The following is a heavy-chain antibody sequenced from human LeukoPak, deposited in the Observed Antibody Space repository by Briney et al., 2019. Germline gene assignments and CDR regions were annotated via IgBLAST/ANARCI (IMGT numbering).Heavy chain of an antibody. D-gene: IGHD3-9*01. Sequence: GGSLRLSCEASGFNIRNNWMSWVRLAPGKGLEYVANINQDEGQKYYVDSVKGRFTISKDTAKDSLNLQMNSLRAEDTGVYYCARDNYDIRGQGTLVTVSS. V-gene: IGHV3-7*01. CDR1: GFNIRNNW. CDR2: INQDEGQK. J-gene: IGHJ4*02. CDR3: ARDNYDI.